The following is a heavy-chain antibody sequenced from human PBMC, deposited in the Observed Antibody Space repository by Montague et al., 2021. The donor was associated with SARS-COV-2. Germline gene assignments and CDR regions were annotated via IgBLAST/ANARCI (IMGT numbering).Heavy chain of an antibody. D-gene: IGHD3-10*01. CDR3: ARVRYYGSGTSLGMDV. V-gene: IGHV4-34*01. CDR1: GGSFSGYY. Sequence: SETLSLTCAVYGGSFSGYYWSWIRQPPGKGLEWIGEINHSGSTNYNPSLKGRVTISVDTSKNQFSLKLSSVTAADTAVYYCARVRYYGSGTSLGMDVWGQGTTGTVSS. CDR2: INHSGST. J-gene: IGHJ6*02.